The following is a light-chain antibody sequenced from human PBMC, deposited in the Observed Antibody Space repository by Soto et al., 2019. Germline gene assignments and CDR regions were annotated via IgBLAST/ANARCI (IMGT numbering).Light chain of an antibody. V-gene: IGKV1-39*01. CDR3: QQSYSAPYT. CDR2: AAS. CDR1: QSISSY. J-gene: IGKJ2*01. Sequence: DIQMTQSPSSLSASVGDRVTITCRASQSISSYLNWYQQKPGKAPKLLIYAASSLQSGVPLRFSGSGSGTDFTLTISSLQPEDFATYYCQQSYSAPYTFGPGAKLEIK.